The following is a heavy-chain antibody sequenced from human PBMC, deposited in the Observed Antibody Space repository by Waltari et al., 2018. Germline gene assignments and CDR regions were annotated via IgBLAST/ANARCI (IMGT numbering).Heavy chain of an antibody. CDR3: AKDGGDGYNTRGFDY. CDR1: GFTFDDYA. V-gene: IGHV3-9*01. D-gene: IGHD3-16*01. CDR2: INWKSGNI. J-gene: IGHJ4*02. Sequence: EVQLVESGGGLVQPGRSLRPSCAASGFTFDDYAMHWVRQAPGKGLEWVSGINWKSGNIAYADSVKGRFTISRDNAKNSLYLQMNSLRAEDTALYYCAKDGGDGYNTRGFDYWGQGTLVTVSS.